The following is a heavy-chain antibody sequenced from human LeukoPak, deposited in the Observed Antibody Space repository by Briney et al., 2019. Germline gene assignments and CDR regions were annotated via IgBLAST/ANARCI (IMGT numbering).Heavy chain of an antibody. CDR3: ARHQEAAAVSGYFDY. J-gene: IGHJ4*02. CDR1: GGTFRSDT. D-gene: IGHD6-13*01. V-gene: IGHV1-69*13. CDR2: FIPIFATT. Sequence: SVKVSCKASGGTFRSDTISWVRQAPGQSLEWMGGFIPIFATTHFAQKFRDRVTFTADDSTGTAYIELSSLRSDDTAMYYCARHQEAAAVSGYFDYWGQGTLVTVSS.